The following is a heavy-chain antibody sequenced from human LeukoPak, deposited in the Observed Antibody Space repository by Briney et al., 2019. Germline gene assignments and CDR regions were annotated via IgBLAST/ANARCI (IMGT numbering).Heavy chain of an antibody. D-gene: IGHD4-17*01. CDR2: ITRSGGDT. Sequence: GGSLRLSCEASGFTFSNYAMSWVRQAPGMGLEWVAAITRSGGDTYYADSVKGRFTIFRDNSKNTQSLQMNSLRAEDKAVYYCAKADYGDFAFDYWGQGTLVTVPS. CDR1: GFTFSNYA. CDR3: AKADYGDFAFDY. V-gene: IGHV3-23*01. J-gene: IGHJ4*02.